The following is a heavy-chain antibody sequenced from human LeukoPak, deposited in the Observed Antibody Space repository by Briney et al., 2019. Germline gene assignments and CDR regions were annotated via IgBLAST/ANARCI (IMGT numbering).Heavy chain of an antibody. Sequence: GGSLRLSCAASGFTFSSYAMSWVRQAPGKGLEWVSAISGSGGSTYYADSVKGRFTISRDNSKDTLYLQMNSLRAEDTAVYYCAGDRNSDWYSPLDYWGQGSQVTVSP. CDR3: AGDRNSDWYSPLDY. CDR2: ISGSGGST. V-gene: IGHV3-23*01. D-gene: IGHD6-19*01. J-gene: IGHJ4*02. CDR1: GFTFSSYA.